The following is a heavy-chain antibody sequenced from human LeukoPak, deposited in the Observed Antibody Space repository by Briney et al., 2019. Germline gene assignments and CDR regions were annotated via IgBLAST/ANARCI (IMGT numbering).Heavy chain of an antibody. Sequence: STYYADSVKGRFTISRDNSKNTLYLQMSSLRAEDTAVYYCVKGGGYHVSGSSYYFDYWGQGTLVTVSS. CDR3: VKGGGYHVSGSSYYFDY. CDR2: ST. J-gene: IGHJ4*02. V-gene: IGHV3-64D*06. D-gene: IGHD3-10*01.